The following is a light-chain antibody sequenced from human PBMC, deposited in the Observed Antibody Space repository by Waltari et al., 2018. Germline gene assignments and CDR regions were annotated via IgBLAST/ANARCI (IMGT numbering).Light chain of an antibody. CDR3: QHYVRLPAT. Sequence: IVLTQSPGTLSLSPGERATLSCRASQTVSRSLAWYQQKPGQAPKPLIYGASTRATGCPDRFTGSGSGTDFSLTISSLEPEDFAIYFCQHYVRLPATFGQGTKVEIK. V-gene: IGKV3-20*01. CDR1: QTVSRS. CDR2: GAS. J-gene: IGKJ1*01.